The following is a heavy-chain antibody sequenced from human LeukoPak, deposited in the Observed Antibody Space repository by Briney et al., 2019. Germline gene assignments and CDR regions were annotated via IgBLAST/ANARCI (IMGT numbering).Heavy chain of an antibody. CDR3: AREGPYYDSSGYFN. D-gene: IGHD3-22*01. J-gene: IGHJ4*02. Sequence: GGSLRLSCAASGFTFSSYSMNWVRQAPGKGLEWVSSISSSSSYIYYADSVKGRFTISRDNAKNSLYLQMNSLRAEDTAVYYCAREGPYYDSSGYFNWGQGTLVTVSS. V-gene: IGHV3-21*01. CDR1: GFTFSSYS. CDR2: ISSSSSYI.